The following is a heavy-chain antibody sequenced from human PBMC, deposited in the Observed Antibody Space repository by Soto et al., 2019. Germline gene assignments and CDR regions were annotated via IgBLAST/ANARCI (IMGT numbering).Heavy chain of an antibody. CDR3: ARDRKRYFDWLLYAGLGPEFDY. CDR2: INHSGST. CDR1: GGSFSGYY. V-gene: IGHV4-34*01. J-gene: IGHJ4*02. Sequence: SETLSLTCAVYGGSFSGYYWSWIRQPPGKGLEWIGEINHSGSTNYNPSPKSRVTISVDTSKNQFSLKLSSVTAADTAVYYCARDRKRYFDWLLYAGLGPEFDYWGQGTLVTVSS. D-gene: IGHD3-9*01.